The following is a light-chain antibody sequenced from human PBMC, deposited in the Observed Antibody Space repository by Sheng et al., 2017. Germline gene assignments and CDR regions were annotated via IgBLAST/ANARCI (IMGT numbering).Light chain of an antibody. CDR3: QQRTNWLWT. V-gene: IGKV3-11*01. J-gene: IGKJ1*01. CDR1: QNIRNY. Sequence: EVVLTQSPATVALSPGERATLSCRASQNIRNYLACTNRNLARLPGSSSMLHPTRPLASRTRFXGSGSGTDFTLTISSLEPEDFAVYYCQQRTNWLWTFGQGTKVEVK. CDR2: LHP.